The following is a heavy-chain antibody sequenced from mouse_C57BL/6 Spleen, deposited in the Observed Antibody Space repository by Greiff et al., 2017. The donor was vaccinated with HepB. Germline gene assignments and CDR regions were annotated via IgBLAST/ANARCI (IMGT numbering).Heavy chain of an antibody. V-gene: IGHV1-81*01. CDR2: IYPRSGNT. CDR3: ARDRWFAY. CDR1: GYTFTSYG. Sequence: QVQLQQSGAELARPGASVKLSCKASGYTFTSYGISWVKQRTGQGLEWIGEIYPRSGNTYYNEKFKGKATLTADKSSSTAYMELRSLTSEDSAVYFCARDRWFAYWGQGTLVTVSA. J-gene: IGHJ3*01.